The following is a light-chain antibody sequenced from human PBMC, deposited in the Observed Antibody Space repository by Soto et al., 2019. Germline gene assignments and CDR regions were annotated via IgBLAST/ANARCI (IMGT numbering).Light chain of an antibody. CDR3: SLFASSNTWV. Sequence: QSALTQPPSASGSPGQSVTISCTGTSSDVGAYNYVSWYQQHAGKAPKLVIYEVTKRPSGVPDRFSGSKSANTASLTVSGLQAEDEGYYYRSLFASSNTWVFGGGTKLTVL. CDR2: EVT. V-gene: IGLV2-8*01. J-gene: IGLJ3*02. CDR1: SSDVGAYNY.